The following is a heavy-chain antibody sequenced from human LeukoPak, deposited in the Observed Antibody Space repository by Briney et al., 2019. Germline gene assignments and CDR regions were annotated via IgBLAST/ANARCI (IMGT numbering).Heavy chain of an antibody. J-gene: IGHJ4*02. CDR2: IYHSGST. CDR3: ARGHGYCSGGSCYPNY. V-gene: IGHV4-38-2*01. Sequence: SETLSLTCAVSGYSISSGYYWGWIRQPPGKGLEWIGSIYHSGSTYYNPSLKSRVTISVDTSKNQFSLKLSSVTAADTAVYYCARGHGYCSGGSCYPNYWGQGTLVTVSS. D-gene: IGHD2-15*01. CDR1: GYSISSGYY.